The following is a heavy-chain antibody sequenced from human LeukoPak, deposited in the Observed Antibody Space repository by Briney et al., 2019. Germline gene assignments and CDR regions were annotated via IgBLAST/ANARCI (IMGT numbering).Heavy chain of an antibody. CDR1: GYTFTSYA. J-gene: IGHJ5*02. V-gene: IGHV1-3*01. CDR3: ARGGREKKITP. Sequence: ASVKASCKASGYTFTSYAMHWVRQAPGQRLEWMGWINAGNGNTKYSQKFQGRVTITRDTSASTAYMELSSLRSEDTAVYYCARGGREKKITPWGQGTLVTVSS. D-gene: IGHD2-15*01. CDR2: INAGNGNT.